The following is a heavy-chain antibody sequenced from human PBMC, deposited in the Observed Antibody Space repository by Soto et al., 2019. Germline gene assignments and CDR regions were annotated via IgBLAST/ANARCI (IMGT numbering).Heavy chain of an antibody. D-gene: IGHD6-13*01. J-gene: IGHJ3*02. CDR3: VREGSWNGFDI. CDR1: GFSFSTYG. V-gene: IGHV3-33*01. Sequence: QVQLVESGGGVVQPGRSLRLSCAASGFSFSTYGMHWVRQAPGKGLEWVTVIWYDGSYKYYADSVKGRFTISRDNSKNSLYLQMNSLRAEDTAVYYCVREGSWNGFDIWGQGTMVTVSS. CDR2: IWYDGSYK.